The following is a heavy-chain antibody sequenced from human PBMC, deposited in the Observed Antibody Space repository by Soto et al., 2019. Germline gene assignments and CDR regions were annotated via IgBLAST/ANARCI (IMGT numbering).Heavy chain of an antibody. D-gene: IGHD6-19*01. J-gene: IGHJ4*02. CDR2: IGNSTNTM. CDR3: VGAGHPSY. CDR1: GFSFSRYS. Sequence: EVQLVESGGGLVQPGGSLRLSCAASGFSFSRYSMNWVRQAPGKGLEWVSYIGNSTNTMYYADSVKGRFTISRDNAKNSLYLQMNSLRDDDTAVYYCVGAGHPSYWGQGTLVTVSS. V-gene: IGHV3-48*02.